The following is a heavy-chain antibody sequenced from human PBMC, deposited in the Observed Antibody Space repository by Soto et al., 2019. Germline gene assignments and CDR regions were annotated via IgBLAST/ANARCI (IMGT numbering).Heavy chain of an antibody. D-gene: IGHD2-2*01. V-gene: IGHV4-59*08. CDR1: GGSISSYY. Sequence: SETLSLTCTVSGGSISSYYWSWIRQPPGKGLEWIGYIYYSGSTNYNPSLKSRVPISVDTSKNQFSLKLSSVTAADTAVYYCARHCSSTSCHADAFDIWGQGTMVTVSS. CDR3: ARHCSSTSCHADAFDI. J-gene: IGHJ3*02. CDR2: IYYSGST.